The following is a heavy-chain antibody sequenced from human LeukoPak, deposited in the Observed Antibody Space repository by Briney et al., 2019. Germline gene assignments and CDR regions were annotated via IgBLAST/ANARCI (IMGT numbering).Heavy chain of an antibody. CDR1: GGSISSYY. J-gene: IGHJ4*02. V-gene: IGHV4-59*12. CDR3: ARLGFNSGWNFDY. CDR2: IYYSGST. D-gene: IGHD5-18*01. Sequence: PSETLSLTCTVSGGSISSYYWSWIRQPPGKGLEWIGYIYYSGSTNYNPSLKSRVTISVDTSKNQFSLKLSSVTAADTAVYYCARLGFNSGWNFDYWGQGTLVTVSS.